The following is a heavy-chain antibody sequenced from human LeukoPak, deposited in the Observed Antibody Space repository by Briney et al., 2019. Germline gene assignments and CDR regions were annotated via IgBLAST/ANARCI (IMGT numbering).Heavy chain of an antibody. V-gene: IGHV3-21*01. Sequence: GGSLRLSCAASGFTFSSYSMNWVRQAPGKGLEWVSSISSSSSYIYYADSVKGRFTISRDNAKNSLYLQMNSLRAEDTAVYYCARDPIAAAGTGAFDIGRQGPMVTVPS. D-gene: IGHD6-13*01. CDR2: ISSSSSYI. J-gene: IGHJ3*02. CDR3: ARDPIAAAGTGAFDI. CDR1: GFTFSSYS.